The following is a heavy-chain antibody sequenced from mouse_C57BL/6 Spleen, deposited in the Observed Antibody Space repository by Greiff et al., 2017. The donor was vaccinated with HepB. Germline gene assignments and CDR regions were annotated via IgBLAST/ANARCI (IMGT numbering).Heavy chain of an antibody. V-gene: IGHV1-82*01. CDR1: GYAFSSSW. D-gene: IGHD4-1*01. CDR3: ARGKGLTLFDY. CDR2: IYPGDGDT. Sequence: VQLQQSGPELVKPGASVKISCKASGYAFSSSWMNWVKQRPGKGLEWIGRIYPGDGDTNYNGKFKGKATLTADKSSSTAYMQLSSLTSEDSAVYFCARGKGLTLFDYWGQGTTLTVSS. J-gene: IGHJ2*01.